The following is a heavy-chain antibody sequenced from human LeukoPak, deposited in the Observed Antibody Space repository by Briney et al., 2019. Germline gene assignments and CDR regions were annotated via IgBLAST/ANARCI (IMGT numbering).Heavy chain of an antibody. D-gene: IGHD5-12*01. CDR2: IDWDDDK. V-gene: IGHV2-70*11. Sequence: SGPALVKPTQTLTLTCTFSGFSLSTSGMCVSWIRQPPGKALEWLARIDWDDDKYYSTSLKTRLTISKDTSKNQVVLTMTNMDPVDTATYYCARIHYGYSGYDLMDYWGQGTLVTVSS. J-gene: IGHJ4*02. CDR3: ARIHYGYSGYDLMDY. CDR1: GFSLSTSGMC.